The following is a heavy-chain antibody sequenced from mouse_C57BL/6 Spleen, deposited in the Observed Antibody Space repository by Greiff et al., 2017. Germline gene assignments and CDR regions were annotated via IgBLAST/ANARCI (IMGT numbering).Heavy chain of an antibody. D-gene: IGHD2-12*01. CDR3: AARGLYYCYVGVPY. Sequence: QVQLKQPGAELVKPGASVKVSCKASGYTFTSYWMHWVKQRPGQGLEWIGRIHPSDSDTNYNQKFKGKATLTVDKSSSTAYMQLSSLTSEDSAVYYCAARGLYYCYVGVPYWGQGTLVTVSA. J-gene: IGHJ3*01. CDR2: IHPSDSDT. V-gene: IGHV1-74*01. CDR1: GYTFTSYW.